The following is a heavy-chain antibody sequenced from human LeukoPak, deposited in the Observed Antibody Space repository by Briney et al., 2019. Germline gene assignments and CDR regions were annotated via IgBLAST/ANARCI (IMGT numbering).Heavy chain of an antibody. D-gene: IGHD1-26*01. CDR2: IYYSGST. CDR1: GGSISSYY. J-gene: IGHJ6*04. V-gene: IGHV4-59*01. CDR3: ARLLNTPLLYYYGMDV. Sequence: PPETLSLTCTVSGGSISSYYWSWIRQPPGKGLEWIGYIYYSGSTNYNPSLKSRVTISVDTSKNQFSLKLSSVTAADTAVYYCARLLNTPLLYYYGMDVWGKGTTVTVSS.